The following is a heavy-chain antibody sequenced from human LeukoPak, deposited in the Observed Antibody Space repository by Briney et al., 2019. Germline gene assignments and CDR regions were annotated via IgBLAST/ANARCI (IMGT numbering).Heavy chain of an antibody. D-gene: IGHD4-17*01. J-gene: IGHJ4*02. Sequence: GGSLRLSCTSSGFTFSSYAMSWVRQAPGKGLHWVSSISGSGSTTNYADSVKGRFTISRDNSKNTLSLHMNSLRVEDTAIYYRAKEALTTVTTLADYWGQGTPVTVSS. V-gene: IGHV3-23*01. CDR1: GFTFSSYA. CDR2: ISGSGSTT. CDR3: AKEALTTVTTLADY.